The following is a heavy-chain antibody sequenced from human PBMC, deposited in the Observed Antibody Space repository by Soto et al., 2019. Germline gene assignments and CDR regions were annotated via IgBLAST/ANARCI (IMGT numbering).Heavy chain of an antibody. Sequence: SETLSLTCTVSGGSISSGGYYWSWIRQHPGKGLEWIGYIYYSGSTYYNPSLKSRVTISVDTSKNQFSLKLSSVTAADTAVYYCARGYGDYSPNFDYWGQGTLVTVSS. CDR3: ARGYGDYSPNFDY. CDR1: GGSISSGGYY. V-gene: IGHV4-31*03. J-gene: IGHJ4*02. CDR2: IYYSGST. D-gene: IGHD4-17*01.